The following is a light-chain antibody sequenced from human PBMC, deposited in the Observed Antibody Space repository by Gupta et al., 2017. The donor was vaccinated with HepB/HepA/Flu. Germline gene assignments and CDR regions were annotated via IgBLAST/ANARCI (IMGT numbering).Light chain of an antibody. CDR1: QTIHRY. CDR2: TAS. CDR3: QQSYPSPIT. V-gene: IGKV1-39*01. J-gene: IGKJ5*01. Sequence: DIQMTQSPSSLSASVVGIVTITCRASQTIHRYLNWYQHKPGQAPKLLIYTASTLQIGVPSRFSGSGSGTDFTLTISNLQPEDVAVYYCQQSYPSPITFGQGTRLEI.